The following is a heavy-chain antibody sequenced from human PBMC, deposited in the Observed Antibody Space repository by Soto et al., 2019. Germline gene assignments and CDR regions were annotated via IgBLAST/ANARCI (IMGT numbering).Heavy chain of an antibody. V-gene: IGHV4-4*02. Sequence: QVQLQESGPGLVKPSGTLSLTCAVSGGSISSSNWWSWVRQPPGKGLEWIGEIYHSGSTNYNPSLKSRATISVDKSKNQFSLKRSSVTAADTAVYYCARDRVHYYGSGSYYNQAHRHMFSYGMDVWGQGTTVTVSS. J-gene: IGHJ6*02. CDR1: GGSISSSNW. D-gene: IGHD3-10*01. CDR3: ARDRVHYYGSGSYYNQAHRHMFSYGMDV. CDR2: IYHSGST.